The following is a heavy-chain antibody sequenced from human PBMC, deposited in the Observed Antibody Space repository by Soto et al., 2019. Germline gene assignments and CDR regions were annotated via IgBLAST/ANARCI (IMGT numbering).Heavy chain of an antibody. J-gene: IGHJ6*02. V-gene: IGHV4-39*02. CDR1: SGSMSSSLNH. CDR3: ARDHYVYDILTGYGYYYGMDV. D-gene: IGHD3-9*01. CDR2: INYSGST. Sequence: PSETLSLTCIVSSGSMSSSLNHWGWIRQPPGKGLEWIGNINYSGSTYYNPSLQSRLTISVDTSNNQFSLKLSSVTAADTAVYYCARDHYVYDILTGYGYYYGMDVWGQGTTVTVSS.